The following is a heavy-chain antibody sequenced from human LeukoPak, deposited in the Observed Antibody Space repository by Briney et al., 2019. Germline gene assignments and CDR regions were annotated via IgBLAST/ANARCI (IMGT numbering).Heavy chain of an antibody. CDR1: GFTFSSYA. CDR2: ISGSGGST. Sequence: GGSLRLSCAASGFTFSSYAMSWVRQAPGKWLEWVSAISGSGGSTYYADSVKGRFTISRDNSKNTLYLQMNSLRAEDTAEYYCAKGASSWYEPCFDYWGQGTLVTVAS. V-gene: IGHV3-23*01. J-gene: IGHJ4*02. CDR3: AKGASSWYEPCFDY. D-gene: IGHD6-13*01.